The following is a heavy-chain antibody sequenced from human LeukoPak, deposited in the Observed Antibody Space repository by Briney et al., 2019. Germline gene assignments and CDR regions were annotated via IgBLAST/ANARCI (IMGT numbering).Heavy chain of an antibody. J-gene: IGHJ4*02. CDR3: ARGHAPHYFDSSGYYFYFDY. CDR2: TYYRSKWYN. Sequence: PSQPLSLTCALSGDSVSSNSAAWPWIRQSPSRGLEWLGRTYYRSKWYNDYAVSVKHRLTINPDTSKNQFSLQLNSVTPEVTALYYCARGHAPHYFDSSGYYFYFDYWGQGTLVTVSS. V-gene: IGHV6-1*01. CDR1: GDSVSSNSAA. D-gene: IGHD3-22*01.